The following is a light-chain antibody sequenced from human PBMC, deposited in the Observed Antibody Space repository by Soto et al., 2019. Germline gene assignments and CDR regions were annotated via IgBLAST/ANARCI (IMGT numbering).Light chain of an antibody. V-gene: IGKV3-15*01. CDR1: QSISSS. CDR2: SVS. CDR3: QQHSSWPLT. J-gene: IGKJ2*01. Sequence: IVMTQSPATLPVSPGERATLSCRASQSISSSTLAWYQKKPGQPPRLLIYSVSTRAAGIPARFSGSGSGTEFTLTISSLQSEDFAVYYCQQHSSWPLTFGQGTKLEI.